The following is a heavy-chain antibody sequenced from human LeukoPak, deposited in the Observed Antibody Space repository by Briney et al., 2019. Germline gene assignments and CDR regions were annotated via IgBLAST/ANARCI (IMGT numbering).Heavy chain of an antibody. CDR3: ARDYYDSSGNFDY. Sequence: ASVKVSCKASGYTFTGYYMHWVRQAPGQGLEWMGWINPNSGGTNYAQDFHGRVTMTRDTSISTAYMELSRLRSDDTAVYYCARDYYDSSGNFDYWGQGTLVTVSS. D-gene: IGHD3-22*01. V-gene: IGHV1-2*02. CDR1: GYTFTGYY. CDR2: INPNSGGT. J-gene: IGHJ4*02.